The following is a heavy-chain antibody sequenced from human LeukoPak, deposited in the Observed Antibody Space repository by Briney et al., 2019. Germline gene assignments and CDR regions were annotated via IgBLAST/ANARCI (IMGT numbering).Heavy chain of an antibody. V-gene: IGHV4-34*01. CDR3: ARRYSSGWYLDY. CDR2: INHSGST. J-gene: IGHJ4*02. Sequence: PSETLSLTCAVYGGSFSGHYWSWIRQPPGKGLEWIGEINHSGSTNYNPSLKSRVTISVDTSKNQVSLKLSSVTAADTAVYYCARRYSSGWYLDYWGQGTLVTVSS. D-gene: IGHD6-19*01. CDR1: GGSFSGHY.